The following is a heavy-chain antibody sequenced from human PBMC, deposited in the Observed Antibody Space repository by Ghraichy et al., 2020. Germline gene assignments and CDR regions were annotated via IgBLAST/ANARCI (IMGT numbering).Heavy chain of an antibody. J-gene: IGHJ4*02. V-gene: IGHV3-23*01. Sequence: GGSLRLSCAASGFTFSSYAMSWVRQAPGKGLEWVSAISGSGDSTKHADSVKGRFTLSRDNSKNTLYLQMNSLRAEDTAVYYCPKDPTSSFYCSGGRCYSDRWGQGTLVTVSS. D-gene: IGHD2-15*01. CDR1: GFTFSSYA. CDR3: PKDPTSSFYCSGGRCYSDR. CDR2: ISGSGDST.